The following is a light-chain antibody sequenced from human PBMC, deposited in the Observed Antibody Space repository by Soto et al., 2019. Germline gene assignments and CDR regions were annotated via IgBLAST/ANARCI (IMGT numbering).Light chain of an antibody. J-gene: IGKJ4*01. CDR3: MQSIKLPLT. V-gene: IGKV2D-29*01. CDR1: QSLLHSDGKTY. CDR2: EVS. Sequence: VMTQSPVALPVTPGKPAPISCTSSQSLLHSDGKTYLYWYLQKPGQPPQLLIYEVSNRVSGVPDRFSGSGSGTDFTLKISRVEAEDVGVYYCMQSIKLPLTFGGGTKVDIK.